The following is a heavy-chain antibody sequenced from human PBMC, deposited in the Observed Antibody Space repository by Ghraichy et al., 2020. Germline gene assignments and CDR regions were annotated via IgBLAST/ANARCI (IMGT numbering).Heavy chain of an antibody. Sequence: SETLSLTCSVYGGSFSGYYWSWIRQPPGKGLEWIGEINHIGSTNYNPSLKSRVTISVDTSKNQFSLKLSSVTAADTAVYYCARGIFGVVIRRYYFDYWGQGTLVTVSS. CDR1: GGSFSGYY. D-gene: IGHD3-3*02. CDR2: INHIGST. V-gene: IGHV4-34*01. J-gene: IGHJ4*02. CDR3: ARGIFGVVIRRYYFDY.